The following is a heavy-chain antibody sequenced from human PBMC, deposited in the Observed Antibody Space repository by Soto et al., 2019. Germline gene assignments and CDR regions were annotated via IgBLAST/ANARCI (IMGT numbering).Heavy chain of an antibody. V-gene: IGHV1-18*01. D-gene: IGHD1-7*01. Sequence: ASVKVSCKASGYTFTSYGISWVRQAPGQGLEWMGWISAYNGNTNYAQKLQGRVTMTTDTSTSTAYMELRSLRSDDTAVYYCARYNRNYLYYYGMDVWGQGTTVTVSS. CDR1: GYTFTSYG. J-gene: IGHJ6*02. CDR3: ARYNRNYLYYYGMDV. CDR2: ISAYNGNT.